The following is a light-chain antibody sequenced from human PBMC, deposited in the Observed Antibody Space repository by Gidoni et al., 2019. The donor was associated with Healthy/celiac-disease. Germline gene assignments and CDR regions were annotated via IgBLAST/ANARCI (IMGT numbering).Light chain of an antibody. J-gene: IGKJ2*01. Sequence: ESGLTQTPATLSLSPGERATLSCRASQSVSSYLAWYQQKPGQAPRLLIYDAANRATGIPARFSGSGSGTDFTLTISSLEPEDFAVYYCQQRSNWPLTFGQRTKLEIK. CDR3: QQRSNWPLT. CDR1: QSVSSY. CDR2: DAA. V-gene: IGKV3-11*01.